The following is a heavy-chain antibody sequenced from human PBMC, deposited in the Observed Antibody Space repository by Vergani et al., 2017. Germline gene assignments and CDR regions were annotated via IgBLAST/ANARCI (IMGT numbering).Heavy chain of an antibody. CDR3: AIVLPGYNLDFDY. Sequence: QVQLVQSGAEVKKPGASVKVSCKASGYTFTGYYMHWVRQAPGQGLEWMGWINPNSGGTNYAQKFQGRVTLTRDTSISTAYMELSSLRSDDTAVYYCAIVLPGYNLDFDYWGQGTLVTVSS. CDR2: INPNSGGT. CDR1: GYTFTGYY. J-gene: IGHJ4*02. V-gene: IGHV1-2*02. D-gene: IGHD5-24*01.